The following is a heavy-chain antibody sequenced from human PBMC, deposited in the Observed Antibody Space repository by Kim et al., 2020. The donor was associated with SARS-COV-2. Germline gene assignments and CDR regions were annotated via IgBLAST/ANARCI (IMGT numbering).Heavy chain of an antibody. Sequence: GGSLRLSCAASGFTFSRYGLHWVRQAPGKGLEWLAVISHDESEKFYADSVKGRFTISRDTSNRMLYLEMKSLKTEDTAVYFCAKGSTGSGYSSADHWGQGTLVTVSS. CDR3: AKGSTGSGYSSADH. CDR2: ISHDESEK. CDR1: GFTFSRYG. V-gene: IGHV3-30*18. D-gene: IGHD5-12*01. J-gene: IGHJ5*02.